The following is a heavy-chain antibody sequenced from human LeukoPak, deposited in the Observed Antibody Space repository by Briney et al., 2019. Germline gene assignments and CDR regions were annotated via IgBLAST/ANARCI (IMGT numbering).Heavy chain of an antibody. CDR3: AVDYYGSGSPPDY. D-gene: IGHD3-10*01. V-gene: IGHV3-11*06. Sequence: PGGSLRLSCAASGFTFSDYYMSWIRQAPVKGLEWVSYISSSSSYTNYADSVKGRFTISRDNAKNSLYLQMNSLRAEDTAVYYCAVDYYGSGSPPDYWGQGTLVTVSS. J-gene: IGHJ4*02. CDR2: ISSSSSYT. CDR1: GFTFSDYY.